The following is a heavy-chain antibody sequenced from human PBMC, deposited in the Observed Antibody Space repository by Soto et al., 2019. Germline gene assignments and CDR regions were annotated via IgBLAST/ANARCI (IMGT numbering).Heavy chain of an antibody. V-gene: IGHV3-30-3*01. Sequence: GGSLRLSCAASGFTFSSYAMHWVRQAPGKGLEWVAVISYDGSNKYYADSVKGRFTISRDNSKNTLYLQMNSLRAEDTAVYYCARGDPIVGATTDAFDIWGQGTMVTVSS. CDR3: ARGDPIVGATTDAFDI. D-gene: IGHD1-26*01. J-gene: IGHJ3*02. CDR1: GFTFSSYA. CDR2: ISYDGSNK.